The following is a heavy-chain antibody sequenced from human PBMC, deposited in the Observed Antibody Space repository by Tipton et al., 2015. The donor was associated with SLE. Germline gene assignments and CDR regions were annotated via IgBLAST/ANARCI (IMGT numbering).Heavy chain of an antibody. CDR3: ARGMVTWRGAILGVDV. Sequence: TLSLTCSVSGGSISSYYWSWIRQPPGKGLEWIGFTYYSGITNYNPSLQGRVTIFVDRSNNQFSLVVNSVTAADTAVYYCARGMVTWRGAILGVDVWGQGATVTVSS. CDR2: TYYSGIT. V-gene: IGHV4-59*08. D-gene: IGHD2-21*02. CDR1: GGSISSYY. J-gene: IGHJ6*02.